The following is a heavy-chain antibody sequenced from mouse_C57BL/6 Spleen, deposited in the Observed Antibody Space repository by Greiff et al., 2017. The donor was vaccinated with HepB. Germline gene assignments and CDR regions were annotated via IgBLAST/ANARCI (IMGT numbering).Heavy chain of an antibody. CDR2: IYPGSGST. CDR1: GYTFTSYW. D-gene: IGHD1-1*01. CDR3: AREENYYYGSSD. Sequence: QVQLQQPGAELVKPGASVKMSCKASGYTFTSYWITWVKQSPGQGLEWIGDIYPGSGSTNYNEKFKSKATLTVDTSSSTAYMQLSSLTSEDSAVYYCAREENYYYGSSDWGQGTTLTVSS. V-gene: IGHV1-55*01. J-gene: IGHJ2*01.